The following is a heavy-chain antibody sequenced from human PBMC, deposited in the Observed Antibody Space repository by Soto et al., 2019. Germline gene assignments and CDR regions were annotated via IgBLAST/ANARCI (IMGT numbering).Heavy chain of an antibody. CDR2: ISAYNGNT. CDR1: CCTFTIDG. CDR3: ARVIVGGNWFDP. J-gene: IGHJ5*02. V-gene: IGHV1-18*01. Sequence: ASVKVSCKASCCTFTIDGISLGRQAPGQGLEWMGWISAYNGNTNYAQKLQGRVTMTTDTSTSTAYMELRSLRSEDTAVYYCARVIVGGNWFDPWGQGTLVTVSS. D-gene: IGHD1-26*01.